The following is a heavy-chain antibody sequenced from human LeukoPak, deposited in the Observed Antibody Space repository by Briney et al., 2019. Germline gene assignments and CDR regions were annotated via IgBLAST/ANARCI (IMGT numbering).Heavy chain of an antibody. CDR3: VRLVRYGMDV. D-gene: IGHD1-26*01. V-gene: IGHV4-39*01. CDR1: GGSISSSSYF. CDR2: IYYSGST. Sequence: PSETLSLTCTVSGGSISSSSYFWGWIRQPPGKGLEWIGSIYYSGSTYYKPSLKSRVTISVDTSKNQFSLKLSSVTAADTAVYYCVRLVRYGMDVWGQGTTVTASS. J-gene: IGHJ6*02.